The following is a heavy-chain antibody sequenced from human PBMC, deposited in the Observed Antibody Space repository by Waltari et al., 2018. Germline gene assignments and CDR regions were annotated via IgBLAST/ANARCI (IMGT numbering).Heavy chain of an antibody. V-gene: IGHV4-59*01. CDR1: VGSLSGFY. D-gene: IGHD2-21*02. J-gene: IGHJ5*02. Sequence: QLQLQESGPSLLKPSETLSLLGTVAVGSLSGFYWSWVRQPPGKGLDWIGYIYYTGSTNFNPSLKSRVTMSVDTSKTQFSLKLSSVTAADTAFYYCARGGGGDWEWFDPWGQGTLVTVSS. CDR2: IYYTGST. CDR3: ARGGGGDWEWFDP.